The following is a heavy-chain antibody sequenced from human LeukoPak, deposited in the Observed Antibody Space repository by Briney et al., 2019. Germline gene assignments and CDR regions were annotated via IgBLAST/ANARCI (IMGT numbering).Heavy chain of an antibody. V-gene: IGHV3-48*03. Sequence: GGSLRLSCAASGFTFSSYEMNWVHQAPGKGLEWVSYISSSGSTIYYADSVKGRFTISRDNAKNSLYLQMNSLRAEDTAVYYYARALSSSWYPYYYYYGMDVWGKGTTVTVSS. CDR3: ARALSSSWYPYYYYYGMDV. CDR1: GFTFSSYE. J-gene: IGHJ6*04. D-gene: IGHD6-13*01. CDR2: ISSSGSTI.